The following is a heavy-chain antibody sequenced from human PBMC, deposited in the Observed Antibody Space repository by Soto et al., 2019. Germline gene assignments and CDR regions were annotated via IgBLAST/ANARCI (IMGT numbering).Heavy chain of an antibody. CDR2: IYYSGST. Sequence: SETLSLTCTVSGGSISSYYWSWIRQPPGKGLEWIGYIYYSGSTNYNPSLKSRVTISVDTSKNQFSLKLSSVTAADTAVYYCARRYGDCFDYWGQRTLVPVSS. CDR1: GGSISSYY. CDR3: ARRYGDCFDY. J-gene: IGHJ4*02. V-gene: IGHV4-59*08. D-gene: IGHD4-17*01.